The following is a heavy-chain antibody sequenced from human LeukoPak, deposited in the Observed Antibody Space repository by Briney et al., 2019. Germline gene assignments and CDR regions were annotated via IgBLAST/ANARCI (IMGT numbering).Heavy chain of an antibody. D-gene: IGHD5-18*01. CDR2: INHSGST. Sequence: SEPLSLTCAVYGGSFSGYYWSWIRQPPGKGLEWIGEINHSGSTNYNPSLKGRVTISVDTSKNQFSLKLSSVTAADTAVYYCSRWIQLWLRSGFDLWGRGTLVTVSS. V-gene: IGHV4-34*01. CDR1: GGSFSGYY. CDR3: SRWIQLWLRSGFDL. J-gene: IGHJ2*01.